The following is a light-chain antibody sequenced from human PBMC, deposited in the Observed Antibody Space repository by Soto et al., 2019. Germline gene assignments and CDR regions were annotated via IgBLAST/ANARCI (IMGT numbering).Light chain of an antibody. Sequence: QSALTQPASVSGSPGQSITISCTGTSSDVGGYNYVSWYQQHPGKAPKLMIYEVSNRPSGVSNRFSGSKSGNTASLTISGVQAEDEGDCYCSSYTSSSTPYVFGTGTKLTVL. CDR2: EVS. CDR3: SSYTSSSTPYV. V-gene: IGLV2-14*01. J-gene: IGLJ1*01. CDR1: SSDVGGYNY.